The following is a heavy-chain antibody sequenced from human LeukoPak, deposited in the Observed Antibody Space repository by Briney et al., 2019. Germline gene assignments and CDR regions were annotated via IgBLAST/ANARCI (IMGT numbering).Heavy chain of an antibody. D-gene: IGHD3-16*01. J-gene: IGHJ4*02. Sequence: SETLSLTCAVYGGSFSGYYWSWIRQPPGKGLEWIGEINHSGSTNYNPSLKSRVTISVDTSKNQFSLKLSSVTAADTAVYYCAREGGGNFDYWGQGSLVTVSS. CDR2: INHSGST. CDR1: GGSFSGYY. CDR3: AREGGGNFDY. V-gene: IGHV4-34*01.